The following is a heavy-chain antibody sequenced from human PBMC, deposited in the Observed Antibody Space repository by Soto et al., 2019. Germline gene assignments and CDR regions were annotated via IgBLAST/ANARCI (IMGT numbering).Heavy chain of an antibody. V-gene: IGHV1-69*13. Sequence: SVKVSCKASGGTFNNYAFSWVRQAPGRGLEWMGGIIPISGTTKDAQKFQGRVTITADGSTSTAYMDLSRLRSEDTAVYYCARAKYDVLTGYYPVYYFDYWGQG. CDR1: GGTFNNYA. CDR2: IIPISGTT. D-gene: IGHD3-9*01. J-gene: IGHJ4*02. CDR3: ARAKYDVLTGYYPVYYFDY.